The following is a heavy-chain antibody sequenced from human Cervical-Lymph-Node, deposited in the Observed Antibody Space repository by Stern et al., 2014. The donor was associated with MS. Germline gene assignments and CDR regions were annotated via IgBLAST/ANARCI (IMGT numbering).Heavy chain of an antibody. CDR3: ARDGFTKAMDV. V-gene: IGHV3-74*01. CDR2: MNSDGSRV. D-gene: IGHD3-3*01. Sequence: EVQLVESGGVLVQPGGSLRLSCAASGFSFSGYWMHWLRQLPGKGPVWLSRMNSDGSRVNYADSVKGRFTISRDNAKHTLYLQMNSLRAEDTAVYYCARDGFTKAMDVWGQGTTVTVS. J-gene: IGHJ6*02. CDR1: GFSFSGYW.